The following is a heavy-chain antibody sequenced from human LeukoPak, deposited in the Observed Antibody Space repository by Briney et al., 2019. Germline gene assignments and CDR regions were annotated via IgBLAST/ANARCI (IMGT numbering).Heavy chain of an antibody. CDR1: AFTFSSYW. Sequence: GGSLRLSCAASAFTFSSYWMTWVRQAPGKGLECVANMNQDGSERYYVDSVRGRCTISRDNAKNSLYLQLNSLRGEDTAVYYCAKGRWGLTINNFDIWGEGRMLTVSS. V-gene: IGHV3-7*03. CDR3: AKGRWGLTINNFDI. CDR2: MNQDGSER. J-gene: IGHJ3*02. D-gene: IGHD3-9*01.